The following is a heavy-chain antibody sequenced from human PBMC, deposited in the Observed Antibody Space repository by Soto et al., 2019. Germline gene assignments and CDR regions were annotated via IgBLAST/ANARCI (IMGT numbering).Heavy chain of an antibody. V-gene: IGHV3-7*05. J-gene: IGHJ6*02. CDR1: GFTFSSYW. CDR3: ARDPYDSWTGYWYYYYGMDV. Sequence: GGSLRLSCAASGFTFSSYWMSWVRQAPGKGLEWVANIKQDGSEKYYVDSVKGRFTISRDNAKNSLYLQMNSLRAEDTAVYYCARDPYDSWTGYWYYYYGMDVWGPGTTVTVAS. CDR2: IKQDGSEK. D-gene: IGHD3-9*01.